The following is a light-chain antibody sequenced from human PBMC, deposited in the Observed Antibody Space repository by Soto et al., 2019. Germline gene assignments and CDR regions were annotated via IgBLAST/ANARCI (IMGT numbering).Light chain of an antibody. J-gene: IGKJ1*01. CDR3: QQSYNSPQT. CDR2: AAS. Sequence: DIHISPSPSSLSASVGDRVTITCRASQSISSYLAWYQQKPGKAPKLLIYAASTLQSGVPSRFSGSGSGTDFTLTISSLQPEDFATYSCQQSYNSPQTFARGTKVAIK. CDR1: QSISSY. V-gene: IGKV1-39*01.